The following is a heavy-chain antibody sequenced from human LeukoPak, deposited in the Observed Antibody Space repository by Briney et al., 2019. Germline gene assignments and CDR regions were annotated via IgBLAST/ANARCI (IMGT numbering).Heavy chain of an antibody. J-gene: IGHJ6*03. D-gene: IGHD6-13*01. CDR3: ARVMWGRDSSSYTGYYYYYYMDV. CDR2: IYTSGST. V-gene: IGHV4-4*07. Sequence: SETLSLTCTVSGGSISSYYWSWIRQPPGKGLEWIGRIYTSGSTNYNPSLKSRVTMSVDTSKNQFSLKLSSVTAADTAVYYCARVMWGRDSSSYTGYYYYYYMDVWGKGTTVTVSS. CDR1: GGSISSYY.